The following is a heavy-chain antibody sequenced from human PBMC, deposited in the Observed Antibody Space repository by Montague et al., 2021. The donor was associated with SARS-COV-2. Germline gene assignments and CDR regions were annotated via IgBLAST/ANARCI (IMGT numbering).Heavy chain of an antibody. J-gene: IGHJ6*02. D-gene: IGHD2-15*01. CDR1: GGSISSYY. V-gene: IGHV4-59*01. CDR3: ARNLVVHYWYGMDV. CDR2: INYSGST. Sequence: SETLSLTSTVAGGSISSYYWSWIRQPPGKGLEWIGYINYSGSTNYNPSLKGRVTISVDTSKNQFSLNLSSVTAADTAVYYCARNLVVHYWYGMDVWGQGTTVTVSS.